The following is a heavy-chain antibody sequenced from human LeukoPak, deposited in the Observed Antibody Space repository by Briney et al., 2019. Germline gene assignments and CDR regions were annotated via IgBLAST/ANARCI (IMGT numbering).Heavy chain of an antibody. V-gene: IGHV3-48*04. CDR3: AKDARGDVLEYFQH. Sequence: QSGGSLRLSCAASGFTFSSYSMNWVRQAPGKGLEWVSYISSSSSTIYYADSVKGRFTISRDNAKNSLYLQMNSLRAEDTAVYYCAKDARGDVLEYFQHWGQGTLVTVSS. CDR2: ISSSSSTI. CDR1: GFTFSSYS. D-gene: IGHD2-21*02. J-gene: IGHJ1*01.